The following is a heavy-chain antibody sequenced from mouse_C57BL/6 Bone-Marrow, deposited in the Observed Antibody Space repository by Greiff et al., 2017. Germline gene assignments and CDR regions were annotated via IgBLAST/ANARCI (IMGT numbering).Heavy chain of an antibody. Sequence: QVQLQQPGAELVKPGASVKLSCKASGYTFTSYWMQWVKQRPGQGLEWIGEIDPSDSYTNYNQKFKGKATLTVDTSSSTAYMKLSSLTSEDSAVKYCARESNNGYGLYCGQGALVTVSA. CDR1: GYTFTSYW. V-gene: IGHV1-50*01. CDR2: IDPSDSYT. D-gene: IGHD2-2*01. J-gene: IGHJ3*01. CDR3: ARESNNGYGLY.